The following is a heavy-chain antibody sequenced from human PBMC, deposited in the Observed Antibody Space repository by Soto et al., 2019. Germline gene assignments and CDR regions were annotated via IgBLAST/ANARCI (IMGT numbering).Heavy chain of an antibody. D-gene: IGHD3-22*01. Sequence: EVQLLETGGGLIQPGGSLRLSCAASGFTVSSNYMRWVRQAPGKVLDWVSVIYSGGSTYYAYSVKGRFTISRDNSKNTLYLQMKSLRAEARGVYYCARTYAVGYYDSSGYYLTGVYFDYWGQGTLVTVSS. V-gene: IGHV3-53*02. CDR1: GFTVSSNY. CDR2: IYSGGST. J-gene: IGHJ4*02. CDR3: ARTYAVGYYDSSGYYLTGVYFDY.